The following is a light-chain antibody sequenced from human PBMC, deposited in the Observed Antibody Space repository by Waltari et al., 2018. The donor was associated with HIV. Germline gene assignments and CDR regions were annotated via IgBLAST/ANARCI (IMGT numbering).Light chain of an antibody. J-gene: IGLJ1*01. V-gene: IGLV1-51*02. CDR2: EDN. CDR3: ATWDSDLRLGV. Sequence: QSVLTQPPSVSAAPGQKVTISCSGSSSNVRNNYVSWYRHLPGTAPNRLIYEDNKRPSGIPDRISGSKSGTSATLGITGLQTGDEADYYCATWDSDLRLGVVGAGTKVTVL. CDR1: SSNVRNNY.